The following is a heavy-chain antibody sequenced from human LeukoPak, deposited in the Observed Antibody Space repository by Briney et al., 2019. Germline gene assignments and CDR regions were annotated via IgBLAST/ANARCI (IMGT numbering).Heavy chain of an antibody. V-gene: IGHV5-51*01. D-gene: IGHD1-7*01. CDR2: IYPGDSDT. Sequence: GESLKISCKGSGYSFTSYWIGWVRQMPGKGLEWMGIIYPGDSDTRYSPSFQGQVTISADKSISTAYLQWSSLKASDTAMYYCARRLELRTPYYYYYYMDVWGKGTTVTISS. J-gene: IGHJ6*03. CDR3: ARRLELRTPYYYYYYMDV. CDR1: GYSFTSYW.